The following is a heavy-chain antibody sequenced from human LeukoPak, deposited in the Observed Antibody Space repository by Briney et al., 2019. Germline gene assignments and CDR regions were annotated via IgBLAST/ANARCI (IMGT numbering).Heavy chain of an antibody. J-gene: IGHJ4*02. V-gene: IGHV3-53*01. CDR3: ARGGDSSSWFF. D-gene: IGHD6-13*01. CDR1: GFTVSNNY. CDR2: IYTGGST. Sequence: GGSLRLSCAASGFTVSNNYMSWVRQPPGRGLRWVSVIYTGGSTYYADSVKGRFTISKDNSKNTLYLQMNSLRVEDTAVYYCARGGDSSSWFFWGQGTLVTVSS.